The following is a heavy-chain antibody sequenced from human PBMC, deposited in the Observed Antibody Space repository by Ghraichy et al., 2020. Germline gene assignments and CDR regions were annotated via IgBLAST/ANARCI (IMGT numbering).Heavy chain of an antibody. D-gene: IGHD4-11*01. CDR2: IYWDDDK. J-gene: IGHJ4*02. V-gene: IGHV2-5*02. CDR1: GFSLSTSGVG. Sequence: GPTLVKPTQTLTLTCTFSGFSLSTSGVGVGWIRQPPGKALEWLALIYWDDDKRYSPYLKSRLTITKDTSKNQVVLTMTNMDPVDTATYYCAHTGTVTKIWYYWGQGTLVTVSS. CDR3: AHTGTVTKIWYY.